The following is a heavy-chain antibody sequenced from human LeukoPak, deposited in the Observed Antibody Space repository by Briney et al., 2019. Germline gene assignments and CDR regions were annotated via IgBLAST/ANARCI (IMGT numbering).Heavy chain of an antibody. Sequence: SETLSLTCAVYGGSFSGYYWSWIRQPPGKGLEWIGEINHSGSTNYNPSLKSRVTISVDTSKNQFSLKLSSVTAADTAVYYCARSHVLLWFGDAFDIWGQGTMVTVSS. CDR3: ARSHVLLWFGDAFDI. CDR2: INHSGST. V-gene: IGHV4-34*01. CDR1: GGSFSGYY. D-gene: IGHD3-10*01. J-gene: IGHJ3*02.